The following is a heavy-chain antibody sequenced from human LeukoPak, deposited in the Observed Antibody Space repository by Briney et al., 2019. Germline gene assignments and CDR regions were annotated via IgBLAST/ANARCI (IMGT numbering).Heavy chain of an antibody. CDR1: GGTFISYA. J-gene: IGHJ4*02. D-gene: IGHD3-9*01. V-gene: IGHV1-69*01. CDR2: IIPISGTA. CDR3: ASWRYDILTGYYSENFDY. Sequence: GSSVKVCCKASGGTFISYAISWVRRAPGQGLEWMGGIIPISGTANYAQKFQGRVTITADESTSTAYMELSSLRSEDTAVYYCASWRYDILTGYYSENFDYWGQGTLVTVSS.